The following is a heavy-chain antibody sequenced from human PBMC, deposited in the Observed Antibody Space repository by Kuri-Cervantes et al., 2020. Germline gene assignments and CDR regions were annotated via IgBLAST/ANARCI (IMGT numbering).Heavy chain of an antibody. CDR1: GFTFDDYA. J-gene: IGHJ4*02. Sequence: GGSLRLSCAASGFTFDDYAMHWVRQAPGKGLEWVSLISWDGGSTYYADSVKGRFTISRDNSKNSLYLQMNSLRAEDTALYYCAKDISPLVRGVINYWGQGTLVTVSS. CDR2: ISWDGGST. D-gene: IGHD3-10*01. V-gene: IGHV3-43D*04. CDR3: AKDISPLVRGVINY.